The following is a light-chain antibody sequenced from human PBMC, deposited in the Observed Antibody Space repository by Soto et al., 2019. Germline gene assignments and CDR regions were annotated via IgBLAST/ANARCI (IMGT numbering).Light chain of an antibody. Sequence: QSALTQPASVSGSPGQSITISCTGTSSDVGGYNYVSWYQQHPGKAPKLMIYDVSNRPSGVSNRVSGSKSGNTASLTISRLQAEEEADYYCSSYTSSSPLGVVFGGGTKLTVL. CDR3: SSYTSSSPLGVV. CDR2: DVS. CDR1: SSDVGGYNY. V-gene: IGLV2-14*01. J-gene: IGLJ2*01.